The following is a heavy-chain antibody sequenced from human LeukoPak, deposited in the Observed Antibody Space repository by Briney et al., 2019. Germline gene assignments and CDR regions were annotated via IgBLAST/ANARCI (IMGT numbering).Heavy chain of an antibody. Sequence: PSETLSLTCTVSGGSISSSGYYWGWIRQPPGKGLEWIGNIYYSGSTYYNPSLKSRVTISVDTTKDQFSLKLSSVTAADTAVYYCARTLGVPRYYYYYGMDVWGQGTTVTVSS. CDR3: ARTLGVPRYYYYYGMDV. CDR2: IYYSGST. D-gene: IGHD3-16*01. CDR1: GGSISSSGYY. J-gene: IGHJ6*02. V-gene: IGHV4-39*01.